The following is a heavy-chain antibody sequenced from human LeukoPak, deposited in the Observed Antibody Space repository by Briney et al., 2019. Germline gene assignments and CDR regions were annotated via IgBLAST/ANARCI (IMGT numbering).Heavy chain of an antibody. J-gene: IGHJ6*03. CDR2: INWNGGST. D-gene: IGHD6-6*01. CDR1: GFTFDDYG. Sequence: GGSLRLSCAASGFTFDDYGMSWVRQAPGKGLEWVSGINWNGGSTGYADSVKGRFTISRDNAKNSLYLQMNSLRAEDTALYHCARDGGSSYPANYYYYMDVWGKGTTVTVSS. V-gene: IGHV3-20*01. CDR3: ARDGGSSYPANYYYYMDV.